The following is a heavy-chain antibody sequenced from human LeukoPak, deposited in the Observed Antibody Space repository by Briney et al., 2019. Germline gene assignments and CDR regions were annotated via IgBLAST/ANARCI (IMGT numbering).Heavy chain of an antibody. V-gene: IGHV1-2*04. CDR1: GYTFTGYY. CDR3: ARGPSSTYYDFWSGSYHFDY. CDR2: INPNSGGT. Sequence: GASVKVSCKASGYTFTGYYMHWVRQAPGQGLEWMGWINPNSGGTNYAQKFQGWVTMTRDTSISTAYMELSRLRSDDTAVYYCARGPSSTYYDFWSGSYHFDYWGQGTLVTVSS. J-gene: IGHJ4*02. D-gene: IGHD3-3*01.